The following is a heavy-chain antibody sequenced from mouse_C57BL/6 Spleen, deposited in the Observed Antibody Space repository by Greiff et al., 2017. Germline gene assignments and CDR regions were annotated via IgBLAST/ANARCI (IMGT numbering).Heavy chain of an antibody. J-gene: IGHJ4*01. CDR1: GYTFTSYW. V-gene: IGHV1-61*01. CDR3: AREGGYYARDY. CDR2: IYPSDSET. Sequence: QVQLQQPGAELVRPGSSVKLSCKASGYTFTSYWMDWVKQRPGQGLEWIGNIYPSDSETHYNQKFKDKATLTVDKSSSTAYMQLSSLTSEDSAVYYCAREGGYYARDYWGQGTSVTVSS.